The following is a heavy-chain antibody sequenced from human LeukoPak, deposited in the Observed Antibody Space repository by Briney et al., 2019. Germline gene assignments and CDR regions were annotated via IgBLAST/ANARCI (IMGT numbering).Heavy chain of an antibody. CDR2: IYNIGSV. Sequence: SSETLSLTCTVSGASTDRRVSTNSYYWSWIRQFPGKGLEWIGNIYNIGSVTYKPSLRSRVTMSIDMSKKQLSLRLTSVTAADTAVYFCATNSSGSALDYSGQGILVTVSS. CDR1: GASTDRRVSTNSYY. V-gene: IGHV4-61*05. J-gene: IGHJ4*02. D-gene: IGHD3-22*01. CDR3: ATNSSGSALDY.